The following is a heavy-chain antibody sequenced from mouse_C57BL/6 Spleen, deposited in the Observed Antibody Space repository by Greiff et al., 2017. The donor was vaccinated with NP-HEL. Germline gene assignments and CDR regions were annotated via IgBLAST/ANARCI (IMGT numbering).Heavy chain of an antibody. J-gene: IGHJ4*01. V-gene: IGHV7-3*01. D-gene: IGHD2-1*01. Sequence: EVQVVESGGGLVQPGGSLSLSCAASGFTFTDYYMSWVRQPPGKALEWLGFIRNKANGYTTEYSASVKGRFTISRDNSQSILYLQMNALRAEDSATYYCARYGNYESYAMDYWGQGTSVTVSS. CDR1: GFTFTDYY. CDR3: ARYGNYESYAMDY. CDR2: IRNKANGYTT.